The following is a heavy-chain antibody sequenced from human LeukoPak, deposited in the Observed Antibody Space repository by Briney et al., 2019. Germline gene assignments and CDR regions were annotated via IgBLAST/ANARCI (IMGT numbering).Heavy chain of an antibody. CDR3: ARVSPESSGYPRGYFDY. CDR1: GFTVSSNY. J-gene: IGHJ4*02. CDR2: IYSGGST. D-gene: IGHD3-22*01. V-gene: IGHV3-66*01. Sequence: GGSLRLSCADSGFTVSSNYMRWVRQAPGKGLEWVSVIYSGGSTHYADSVKGRFTISRDNSKNTLYLQMNSLRAEDTAVYYCARVSPESSGYPRGYFDYWGQGTLVTVSS.